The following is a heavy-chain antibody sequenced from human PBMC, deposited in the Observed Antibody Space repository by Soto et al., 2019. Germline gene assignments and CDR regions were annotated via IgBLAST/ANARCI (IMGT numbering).Heavy chain of an antibody. CDR3: ARRFETYSYAYDV. V-gene: IGHV4-39*02. CDR1: GGDVSCFSNH. D-gene: IGHD1-26*01. Sequence: PSETLSLTCTVSGGDVSCFSNHWGWIRQPPGKGLEWIGSLHYTGITYLAPSLKSRVTISGDMFKNYFSLRLDSVTAADTAVYYCARRFETYSYAYDVWGQGTMVTVSS. CDR2: LHYTGIT. J-gene: IGHJ3*01.